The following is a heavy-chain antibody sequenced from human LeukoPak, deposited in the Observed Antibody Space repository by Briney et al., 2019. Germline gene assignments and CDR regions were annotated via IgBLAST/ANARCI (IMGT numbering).Heavy chain of an antibody. Sequence: GGSLRLSCAASGFTFSNYAMNWVRQAPGKGLEWVAVISYDGSNKYYADSVKGRFTISRDNSKNTLYLQMNSLRAEDTAVYYCAKEYVLRFLEWLWGYWGQGTLVTVSS. D-gene: IGHD3-3*01. CDR2: ISYDGSNK. CDR3: AKEYVLRFLEWLWGY. J-gene: IGHJ4*02. V-gene: IGHV3-30*18. CDR1: GFTFSNYA.